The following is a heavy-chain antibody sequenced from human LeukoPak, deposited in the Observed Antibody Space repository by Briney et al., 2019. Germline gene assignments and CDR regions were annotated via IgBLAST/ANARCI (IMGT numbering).Heavy chain of an antibody. CDR3: AKDPATYCGGDCYGYWYFDL. Sequence: PGGSLRLSCAASGFTFSSYAMGWVRQAPGKGLEWVSAISGSGGSTYYADSVKGRFTISRDNSKNTLYLQMNSLRAEDTAVYYCAKDPATYCGGDCYGYWYFDLWGRGTLVTVSS. CDR2: ISGSGGST. D-gene: IGHD2-21*02. CDR1: GFTFSSYA. V-gene: IGHV3-23*01. J-gene: IGHJ2*01.